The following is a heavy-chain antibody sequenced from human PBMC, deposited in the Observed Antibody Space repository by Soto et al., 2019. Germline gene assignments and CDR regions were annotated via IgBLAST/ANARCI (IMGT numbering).Heavy chain of an antibody. CDR1: GGSIRSYY. Sequence: SETLSLTCTVFGGSIRSYYWSWVRRPPGKGLEWIGYVYNSGSTTYNPSLKSRVTISVDRSKNQFSLKLSSVTAADTAVYYCARTPTPWGQGTLVTVSS. CDR2: VYNSGST. V-gene: IGHV4-59*12. D-gene: IGHD1-26*01. J-gene: IGHJ5*02. CDR3: ARTPTP.